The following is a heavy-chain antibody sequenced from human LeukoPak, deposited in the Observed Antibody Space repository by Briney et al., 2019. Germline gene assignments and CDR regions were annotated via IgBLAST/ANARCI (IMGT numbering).Heavy chain of an antibody. D-gene: IGHD3-22*01. CDR2: IYPGDPDT. CDR3: ASSTYYYDSRGYSLDY. CDR1: GYSFTSYW. V-gene: IGHV5-51*01. J-gene: IGHJ4*02. Sequence: GESLKISCKGSGYSFTSYWIGWVRQMPGRGLEWMGIIYPGDPDTRYSPSFQGQVTISADKSISTAYLQWSSLKASDTAMYYCASSTYYYDSRGYSLDYWGQGTLVTVSS.